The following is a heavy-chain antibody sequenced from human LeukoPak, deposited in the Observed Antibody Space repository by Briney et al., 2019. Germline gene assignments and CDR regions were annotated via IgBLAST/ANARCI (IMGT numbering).Heavy chain of an antibody. D-gene: IGHD3-3*01. CDR2: ISSSSSYI. CDR1: GFTFSNAY. CDR3: ARAPTSYYDFWSGYYTGAGDYYFDY. Sequence: GGSLRLSCAASGFTFSNAYMNWVRQAPGKGLEWVSSISSSSSYIYYADSVKGRFTISRDNAKNSLYLQMNSLRAEDTAVYYCARAPTSYYDFWSGYYTGAGDYYFDYWGQGTLVTVSS. V-gene: IGHV3-21*01. J-gene: IGHJ4*02.